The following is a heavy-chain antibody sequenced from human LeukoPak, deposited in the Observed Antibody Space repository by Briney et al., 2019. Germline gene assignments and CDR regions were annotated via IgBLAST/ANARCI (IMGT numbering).Heavy chain of an antibody. Sequence: ASVKVSCKVSGYTLTELSMHWVRQAPGQGLEWMGWINPNSGGTKYAQKFQGGVTMTRDTSISTAYMELSGLTSDDTAVYYCARCRYTYGYWDNWGQGTLVTVSS. CDR1: GYTLTELS. CDR2: INPNSGGT. J-gene: IGHJ4*02. V-gene: IGHV1-2*02. CDR3: ARCRYTYGYWDN. D-gene: IGHD5-18*01.